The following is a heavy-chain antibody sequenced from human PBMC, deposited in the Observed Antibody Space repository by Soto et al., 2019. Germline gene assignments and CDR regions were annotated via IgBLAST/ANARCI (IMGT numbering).Heavy chain of an antibody. CDR1: GGPFSSYA. Sequence: GASVKVSCKASGGPFSSYAISWVRQAPGQGLEWMGGIIPIFGTANYAQKFQGRVTITADESTSTAYMELSSLRSEDTAVYYCARVTKEELDYYYYGMDVWGQGTTVTVSS. J-gene: IGHJ6*02. V-gene: IGHV1-69*13. CDR3: ARVTKEELDYYYYGMDV. CDR2: IIPIFGTA. D-gene: IGHD3-10*01.